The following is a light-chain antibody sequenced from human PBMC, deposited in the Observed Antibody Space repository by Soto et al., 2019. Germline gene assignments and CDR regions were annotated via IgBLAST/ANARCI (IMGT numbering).Light chain of an antibody. CDR1: QSISRY. CDR2: DAS. J-gene: IGKJ1*01. V-gene: IGKV1-5*01. CDR3: QQYNSYSRK. Sequence: DIQMTQSPSSLSASVGDRVTISCLASQSISRYLNWYQQKPGKAPKLLIYDASSLESGVPSRFSGSGSGTEFTLTISSLQPDDFATYYCQQYNSYSRKFGQGTKVDIK.